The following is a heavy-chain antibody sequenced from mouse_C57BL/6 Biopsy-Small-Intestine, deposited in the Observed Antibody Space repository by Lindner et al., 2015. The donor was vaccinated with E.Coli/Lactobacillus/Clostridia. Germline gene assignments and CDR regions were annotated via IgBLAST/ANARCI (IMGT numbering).Heavy chain of an antibody. CDR1: GYAFSSSW. CDR3: ERGGSFSNYRYFDV. J-gene: IGHJ1*01. CDR2: INPGDGDI. Sequence: VQLQESGPDLVKPGASVKISCKASGYAFSSSWMNWVKQRPGKGLEWIGRINPGDGDIYYSGNFKGKATLTVDKSSNTAYMQLISLTSEDSAVYFCERGGSFSNYRYFDVWGAGTTVTVSS. D-gene: IGHD2-5*01. V-gene: IGHV1-82*01.